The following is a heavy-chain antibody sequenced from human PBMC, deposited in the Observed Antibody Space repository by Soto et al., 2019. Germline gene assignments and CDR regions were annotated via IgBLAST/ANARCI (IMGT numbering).Heavy chain of an antibody. CDR2: IYNDGTYS. CDR1: GFIFKMYW. Sequence: GWSLRLSCAASGFIFKMYWMHWVRQSPGKGLVWISRIYNDGTYSDYADSVRGRFTISRDNVNDTLYLQMNNLRAEDSGLYYCTRGPRPISTGTGAYWGQGTQVTVSS. CDR3: TRGPRPISTGTGAY. V-gene: IGHV3-74*01. D-gene: IGHD3-10*01. J-gene: IGHJ4*02.